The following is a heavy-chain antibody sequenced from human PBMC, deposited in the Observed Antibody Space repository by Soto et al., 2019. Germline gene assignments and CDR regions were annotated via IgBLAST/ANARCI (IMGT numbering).Heavy chain of an antibody. CDR1: GFTVSSKY. J-gene: IGHJ6*03. Sequence: PGGSLRLSCAASGFTVSSKYMAWVRQAPGKGLEWVSLIQSGGTTYYADSVKGRFTISRDTSENTLHLQMDSLRVEDTAVYYCARVAFLSDGGRGHENHMDVWGKGTTVTVSS. CDR3: ARVAFLSDGGRGHENHMDV. V-gene: IGHV3-66*01. CDR2: IQSGGTT. D-gene: IGHD2-15*01.